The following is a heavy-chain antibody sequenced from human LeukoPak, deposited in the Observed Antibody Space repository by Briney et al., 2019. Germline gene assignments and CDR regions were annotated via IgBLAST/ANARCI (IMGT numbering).Heavy chain of an antibody. CDR3: ANTNFWSGYYTGRRGNDAFDI. Sequence: PGGSLRLSCVASGFTFSNYAMSWVRQAPGKGLEWVSAVSGSGGSTYYADSVKGRFTISRDNSKNTLYLQMNSLRAEDTAVYYCANTNFWSGYYTGRRGNDAFDIWGQGTMVTVSS. CDR1: GFTFSNYA. D-gene: IGHD3-3*01. V-gene: IGHV3-23*01. CDR2: VSGSGGST. J-gene: IGHJ3*02.